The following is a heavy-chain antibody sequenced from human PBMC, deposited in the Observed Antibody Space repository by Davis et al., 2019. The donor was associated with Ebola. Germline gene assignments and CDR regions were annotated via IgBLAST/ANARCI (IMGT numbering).Heavy chain of an antibody. CDR1: GFTFSSYG. J-gene: IGHJ4*02. CDR2: IYDQTT. V-gene: IGHV3-NL1*01. CDR3: ATTQWLREFDN. Sequence: PGGSLRLSCAASGFTFSSYGMHWVRQAPGKGLEWVSVIYDQTTAYADSVRGRFIISRDKSNNTLYPDMNSLRVDDTVVYYCATTQWLREFDNWGQGTLVTVSS. D-gene: IGHD6-19*01.